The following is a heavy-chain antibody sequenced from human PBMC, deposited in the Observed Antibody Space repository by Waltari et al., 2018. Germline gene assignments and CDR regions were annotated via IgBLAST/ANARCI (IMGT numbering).Heavy chain of an antibody. CDR1: GGSISSGGYS. V-gene: IGHV4-30-2*01. D-gene: IGHD4-4*01. Sequence: QLQLQESGSGLVKPSQTLSLTCAVSGGSISSGGYSWSWIRQPPGTGLEWIGYIYHSGSTYYNPSLKSRVTISVDRSKNQFSLKLSSVTAADTAVYYCARVEKETTVKNGRNNWFDPWGQGTLVTVSS. CDR3: ARVEKETTVKNGRNNWFDP. CDR2: IYHSGST. J-gene: IGHJ5*02.